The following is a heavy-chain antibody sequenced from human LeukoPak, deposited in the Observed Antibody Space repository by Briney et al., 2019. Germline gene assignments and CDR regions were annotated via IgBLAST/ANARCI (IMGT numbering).Heavy chain of an antibody. CDR1: GFTFSSYS. J-gene: IGHJ4*02. Sequence: PGGSLRLACAASGFTFSSYSMNWVRQAPGKGLEWVSSISSSSSYIYYADSVKGRFTISRDNAKNSLYLQMNSLRAEDTAVYYCAKGNGDYFDYWGQGTLVTVSS. CDR3: AKGNGDYFDY. V-gene: IGHV3-21*04. D-gene: IGHD2-8*01. CDR2: ISSSSSYI.